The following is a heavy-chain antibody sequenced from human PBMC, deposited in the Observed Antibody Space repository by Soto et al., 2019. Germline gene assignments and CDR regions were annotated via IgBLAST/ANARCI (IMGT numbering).Heavy chain of an antibody. CDR2: IWYDGSNK. D-gene: IGHD2-2*01. CDR1: GFTFSSYG. CDR3: AREGDQLLHKAFDI. J-gene: IGHJ3*02. V-gene: IGHV3-33*08. Sequence: GGSLRLSCAASGFTFSSYGMHWVRQAPGKGLEWVAVIWYDGSNKYYVDSVKGRFTISRDNSKNTLYLQMNSLRAEDTAVYYCAREGDQLLHKAFDIWGQGTMVTVSS.